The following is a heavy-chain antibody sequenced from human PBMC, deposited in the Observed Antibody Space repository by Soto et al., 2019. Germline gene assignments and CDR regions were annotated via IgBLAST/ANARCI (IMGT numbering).Heavy chain of an antibody. Sequence: PGESLKISCRGSGYDFNTNWFGWVRQLPGKGLEWVGIMYPGDSDTRYNPSLQGHVTLSADVTVSTAFLQWRSLKTSDTGMYFCARLPRDCNKTSCYYADNWGHGTQVTVSS. J-gene: IGHJ4*01. CDR1: GYDFNTNW. V-gene: IGHV5-51*01. CDR3: ARLPRDCNKTSCYYADN. CDR2: MYPGDSDT. D-gene: IGHD2-2*01.